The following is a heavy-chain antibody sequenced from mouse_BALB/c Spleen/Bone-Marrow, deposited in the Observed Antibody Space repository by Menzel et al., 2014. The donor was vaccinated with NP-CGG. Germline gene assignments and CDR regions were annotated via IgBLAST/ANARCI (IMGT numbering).Heavy chain of an antibody. D-gene: IGHD1-1*01. J-gene: IGHJ2*01. CDR1: GYSITSDYA. CDR3: ARSFTTVVEEDYFDY. Sequence: EVQLVESGPGLVKPSQSLSLTCTVTGYSITSDYAWHWIRQFPGNKLEWMGYISYSGSTSYNPSLKSRISITRDTSKNQFFLQLNSVTTEDTATYYCARSFTTVVEEDYFDYWGQGTTLTVSS. CDR2: ISYSGST. V-gene: IGHV3-2*02.